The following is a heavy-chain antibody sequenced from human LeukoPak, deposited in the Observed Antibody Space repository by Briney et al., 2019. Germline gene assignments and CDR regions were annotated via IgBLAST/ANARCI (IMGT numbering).Heavy chain of an antibody. J-gene: IGHJ4*02. Sequence: GGSLRLSCAASGFTFSSYSMNWVRQAPGKGLEWVSSISSSSSYIYYADSVKGRFTISRDNAKNSLYLQMNSLRAEDTAVYYCARGESIAGYVGLFDYWGQGTLVTVSS. V-gene: IGHV3-21*01. D-gene: IGHD6-6*01. CDR3: ARGESIAGYVGLFDY. CDR1: GFTFSSYS. CDR2: ISSSSSYI.